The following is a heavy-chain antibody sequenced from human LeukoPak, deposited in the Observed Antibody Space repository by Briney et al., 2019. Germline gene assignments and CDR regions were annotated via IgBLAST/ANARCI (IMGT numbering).Heavy chain of an antibody. Sequence: ASVKVSCKASGYTFTSYDINWVRQATGQGLEWMGWMNPNSGNTGYAQKFQGRVTMTRNTSISTAYMELSSLRSEDTAVYYCARHSSSWYWRGYYFDYWGQGTLVTVSS. CDR1: GYTFTSYD. J-gene: IGHJ4*02. CDR2: MNPNSGNT. V-gene: IGHV1-8*01. D-gene: IGHD6-13*01. CDR3: ARHSSSWYWRGYYFDY.